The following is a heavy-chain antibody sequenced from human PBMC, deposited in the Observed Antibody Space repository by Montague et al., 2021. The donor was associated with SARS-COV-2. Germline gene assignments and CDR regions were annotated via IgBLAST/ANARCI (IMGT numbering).Heavy chain of an antibody. CDR2: IYYTGST. CDR3: ARGVASSEGNWFDP. V-gene: IGHV4-59*01. D-gene: IGHD6-13*01. J-gene: IGHJ5*02. CDR1: GVSISSYY. Sequence: ETLSLTCTVSGVSISSYYWVWIRQPPGKGLEWIGYIYYTGSTNYNPSLKSRVTISVDTSKNQFSLKLSSVTAADTAVYYCARGVASSEGNWFDPWGQGTLVTVSS.